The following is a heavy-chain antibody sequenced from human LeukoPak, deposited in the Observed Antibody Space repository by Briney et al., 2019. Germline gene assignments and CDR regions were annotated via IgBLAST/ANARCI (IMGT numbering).Heavy chain of an antibody. Sequence: ASVKVSCKASGYTFTTYYLHWVRQAPGQGLEWMGIINPNAGDTGYARKFLGRVTMTRDTSTSTVYMELSSLRSEDTAVYYCAKGEGYRVGAWWYFDYWGQGTLVTVSS. CDR3: AKGEGYRVGAWWYFDY. D-gene: IGHD5-12*01. CDR1: GYTFTTYY. V-gene: IGHV1-46*01. CDR2: INPNAGDT. J-gene: IGHJ4*02.